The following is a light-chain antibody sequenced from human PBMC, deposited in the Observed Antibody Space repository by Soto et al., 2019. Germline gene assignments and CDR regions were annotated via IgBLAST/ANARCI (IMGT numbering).Light chain of an antibody. J-gene: IGKJ5*01. V-gene: IGKV3-11*01. CDR2: DAS. CDR3: QQRSNWPPIT. CDR1: QSVSSY. Sequence: EIVMTQSPVTLSLSPGERATLSCRASQSVSSYLAWYQQKPGQAPRLLISDASDRATGIPDRFSGSGSGTEFTLTISSLQSEDFAIYYCQQRSNWPPITFGQGTRLEIK.